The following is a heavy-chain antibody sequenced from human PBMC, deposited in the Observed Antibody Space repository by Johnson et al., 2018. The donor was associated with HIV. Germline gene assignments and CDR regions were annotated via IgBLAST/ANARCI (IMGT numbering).Heavy chain of an antibody. Sequence: VQLVESGGGVVQPGRSLRLSCAASGFAFSGYAMHWVRQAPGKGLEWVSGINWNSGGIGYADSVKGRFTISRANAKNSLYLQMNSLRAEVTALYYCARPTRDYYDSSGYPPMLFDIWGQGTMVTVSS. CDR1: GFAFSGYA. D-gene: IGHD3-22*01. CDR3: ARPTRDYYDSSGYPPMLFDI. V-gene: IGHV3-9*01. J-gene: IGHJ3*02. CDR2: INWNSGGI.